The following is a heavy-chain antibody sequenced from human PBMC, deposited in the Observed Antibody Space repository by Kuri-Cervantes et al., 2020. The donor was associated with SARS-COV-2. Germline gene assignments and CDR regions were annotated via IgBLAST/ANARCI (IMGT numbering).Heavy chain of an antibody. CDR2: INHSGST. J-gene: IGHJ4*02. D-gene: IGHD6-13*01. CDR3: ARDGYSSSWNYFDS. Sequence: SETLSLTCAVYGGSFSGYYWSWIRQPPGKGLEWIGEINHSGSTNYNPSLKSRVTMSIDTSKNQFSLNLSSVTAADTAVYYCARDGYSSSWNYFDSWGQGTLVTVSS. CDR1: GGSFSGYY. V-gene: IGHV4-34*01.